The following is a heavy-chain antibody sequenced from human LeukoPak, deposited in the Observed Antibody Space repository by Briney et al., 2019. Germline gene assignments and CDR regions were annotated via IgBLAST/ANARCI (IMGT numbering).Heavy chain of an antibody. V-gene: IGHV1-2*02. CDR3: ARDVWGCSGGSCFYYYYYGMDV. CDR1: GYTFTGYY. J-gene: IGHJ6*02. Sequence: ASVKASFKASGYTFTGYYMHWVRQAPGQGLEWMGWINPNSGGTNYAQKFQGRVTMTRDTSISTAYMELSRLRSDDTAVYYCARDVWGCSGGSCFYYYYYGMDVWGQGTTVTVSS. D-gene: IGHD2-15*01. CDR2: INPNSGGT.